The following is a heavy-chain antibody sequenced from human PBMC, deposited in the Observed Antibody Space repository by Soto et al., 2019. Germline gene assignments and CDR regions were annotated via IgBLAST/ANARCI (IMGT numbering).Heavy chain of an antibody. J-gene: IGHJ4*02. CDR2: TYHRGST. CDR3: ARIGGYHGPLDY. V-gene: IGHV4-59*01. D-gene: IGHD6-25*01. CDR1: GVSISSYS. Sequence: KPSETLSLTCSVSGVSISSYSWSWIRQAPGRGLEWIGYTYHRGSTNYSPSLRSRVAISLDTSENQFSLKVNSVTAADTAVYYCARIGGYHGPLDYWGQGTPVTVSS.